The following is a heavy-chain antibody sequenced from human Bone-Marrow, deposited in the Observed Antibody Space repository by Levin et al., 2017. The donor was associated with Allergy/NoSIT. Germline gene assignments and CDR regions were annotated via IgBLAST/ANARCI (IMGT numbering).Heavy chain of an antibody. Sequence: GGSLRLSCTTSGYTFSSYGFSWVRQAPGQGLEWMGWISGDNGKTNYAQNFQGRVTMTTDTSTSTVHMELRSLRSDDTAGYYCARPYCGEDCYDYWGQGTRVTVSS. D-gene: IGHD2-21*01. J-gene: IGHJ4*02. CDR1: GYTFSSYG. CDR2: ISGDNGKT. V-gene: IGHV1-18*01. CDR3: ARPYCGEDCYDY.